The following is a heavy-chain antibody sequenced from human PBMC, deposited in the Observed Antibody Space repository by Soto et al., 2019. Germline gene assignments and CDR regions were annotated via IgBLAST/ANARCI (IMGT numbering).Heavy chain of an antibody. Sequence: RSLRLSCAASGFTFSNYAMSWVRQAPGKGLEWVSAISGSGGSTYYADSVKGRFTISRDNSKNTLHLQMNSLRAEDTAVYYCAKDSLPFYDSGAYYLYLDYWGQGTLVTVPS. V-gene: IGHV3-23*01. CDR1: GFTFSNYA. CDR2: ISGSGGST. CDR3: AKDSLPFYDSGAYYLYLDY. D-gene: IGHD3-22*01. J-gene: IGHJ4*02.